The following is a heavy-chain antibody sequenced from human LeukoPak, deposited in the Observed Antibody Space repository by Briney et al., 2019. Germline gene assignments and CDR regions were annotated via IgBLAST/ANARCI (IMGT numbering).Heavy chain of an antibody. CDR3: ASDPSIAVAGRSWWFDP. J-gene: IGHJ5*02. CDR1: GGSISSSSYY. D-gene: IGHD6-19*01. CDR2: IYYSGST. V-gene: IGHV4-39*07. Sequence: PSETLSLTCTVSGGSISSSSYYWGWIRQPPGKGLEWIGSIYYSGSTYYNPSLKSRVTISVDTSKNQFSLKLSSVTAADTAVYYCASDPSIAVAGRSWWFDPWGQGTLVTVSS.